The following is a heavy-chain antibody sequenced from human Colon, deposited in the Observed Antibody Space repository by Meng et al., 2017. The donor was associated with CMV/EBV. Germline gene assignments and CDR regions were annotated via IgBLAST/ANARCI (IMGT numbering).Heavy chain of an antibody. D-gene: IGHD4-17*01. J-gene: IGHJ4*02. V-gene: IGHV3-74*01. CDR3: ATVFDY. Sequence: GESLKISCAASGLTFTNYWMHWVRQAPGKGLVWGSGTNTAGTSTYYADSVKGRFTISRDNAKNTLYLQMNSLRAEDTAVYYCATVFDYWGQGTLVTVSS. CDR2: TNTAGTST. CDR1: GLTFTNYW.